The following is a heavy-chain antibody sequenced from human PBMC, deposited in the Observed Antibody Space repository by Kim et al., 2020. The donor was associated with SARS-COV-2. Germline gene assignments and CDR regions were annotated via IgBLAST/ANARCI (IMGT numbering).Heavy chain of an antibody. V-gene: IGHV4-34*01. D-gene: IGHD2-21*02. CDR1: GGSFSGYY. J-gene: IGHJ3*02. CDR2: INHSGST. CDR3: ARVVTAIKGAFDI. Sequence: SETLSLTCAVYGGSFSGYYWSWIRQPPGKGLEWIGEINHSGSTNYNPSLKSRVTISVDTSKNQFSLKLSSVTAADTAVYYCARVVTAIKGAFDIWGQGTMVTVSS.